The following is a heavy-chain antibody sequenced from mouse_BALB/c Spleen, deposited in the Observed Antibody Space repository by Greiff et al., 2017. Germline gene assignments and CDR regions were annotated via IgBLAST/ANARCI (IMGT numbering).Heavy chain of an antibody. CDR1: GFNIKDTY. D-gene: IGHD2-4*01. CDR3: SCSMITTDYAMDY. V-gene: IGHV14-3*02. CDR2: IDPANGNT. J-gene: IGHJ4*01. Sequence: EVQLQQSGAELVKPGASVKLSCTASGFNIKDTYMHWVKQRPEQGLEWIGRIDPANGNTKYDPKFQGKATITADTSSNTTYLQLSSLTSEDTAVYYCSCSMITTDYAMDYWGQGTSVTVSS.